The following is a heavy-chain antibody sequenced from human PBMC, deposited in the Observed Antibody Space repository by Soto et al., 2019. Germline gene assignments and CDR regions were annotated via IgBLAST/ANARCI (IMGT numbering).Heavy chain of an antibody. CDR2: SNSRGIMV. D-gene: IGHD1-26*01. Sequence: QPGGSLRLSCEASGFTFSDYEMNWVRQAPGKGLEWVAYSNSRGIMVYYADSASGRFTISRDNAKTSLYLLMDSLRADDTAIYYCATLSSGSLYHHYGREVWGKGTTVTVSS. CDR3: ATLSSGSLYHHYGREV. V-gene: IGHV3-48*03. J-gene: IGHJ6*04. CDR1: GFTFSDYE.